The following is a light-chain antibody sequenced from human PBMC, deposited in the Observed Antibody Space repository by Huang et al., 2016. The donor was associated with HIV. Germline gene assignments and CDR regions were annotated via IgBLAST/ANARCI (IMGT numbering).Light chain of an antibody. V-gene: IGKV1-17*03. CDR3: LQHNSYPRT. CDR1: QGISTY. Sequence: DIQMTQSPSAMSESVGDSVTITCRASQGISTYLAWFQQKPGKVSKRLIYAASILQSGVSSRFSGSGSGTEFTLTISSLQPEDFATYYCLQHNSYPRTFGQGTKVEIK. CDR2: AAS. J-gene: IGKJ1*01.